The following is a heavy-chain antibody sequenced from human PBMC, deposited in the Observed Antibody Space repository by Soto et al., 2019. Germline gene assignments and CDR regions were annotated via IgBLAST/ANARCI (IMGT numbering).Heavy chain of an antibody. J-gene: IGHJ4*02. CDR3: ARAVHTMIQGVRFRVDQ. D-gene: IGHD3-10*01. CDR2: INPNGGGT. Sequence: ASVNVSCKPSGYTFTAYYIHWVREAPGQGLEWMGWINPNGGGTKYAQKFQGRVTMTRDTSINTAYMELTRLTSDDTAVYYCARAVHTMIQGVRFRVDQWGQGTLVTVSS. V-gene: IGHV1-2*02. CDR1: GYTFTAYY.